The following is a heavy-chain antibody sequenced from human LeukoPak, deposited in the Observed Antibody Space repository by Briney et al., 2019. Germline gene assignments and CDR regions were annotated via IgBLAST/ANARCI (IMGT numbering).Heavy chain of an antibody. CDR1: GYTFTSYG. D-gene: IGHD2-15*01. J-gene: IGHJ5*02. CDR3: ARDRSTCSGGSCYPLRRWFDP. CDR2: ISAYNGNT. V-gene: IGHV1-18*01. Sequence: ASVKVSCKASGYTFTSYGISWVRQAPGQGLEWMGWISAYNGNTDYAQKLQGRVTMTTDTSTSTAYMELRSLRSDDTAVYYCARDRSTCSGGSCYPLRRWFDPWGQGTLVTVSS.